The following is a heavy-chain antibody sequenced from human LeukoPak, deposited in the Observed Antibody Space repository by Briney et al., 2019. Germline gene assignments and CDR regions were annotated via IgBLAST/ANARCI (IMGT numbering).Heavy chain of an antibody. CDR1: GGTFSSYA. Sequence: SVKVSCKASGGTFSSYAISWVRQAPGQGLEWMGRIIPIFGIANYAQKFQGRVTITADKPTSTAYMELSSLRSEDTAVYYCARDGKQQLVLSYYGMDVWGQGTTVTVSS. CDR2: IIPIFGIA. D-gene: IGHD6-13*01. CDR3: ARDGKQQLVLSYYGMDV. V-gene: IGHV1-69*04. J-gene: IGHJ6*02.